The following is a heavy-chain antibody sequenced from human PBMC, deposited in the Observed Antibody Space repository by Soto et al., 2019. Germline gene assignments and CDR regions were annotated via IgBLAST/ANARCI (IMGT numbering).Heavy chain of an antibody. CDR1: GFTFSNYG. CDR3: AKDWGQWLAFFDS. V-gene: IGHV3-30*18. CDR2: TSYDGSNS. D-gene: IGHD6-19*01. Sequence: QVQLVESGGGVVQPGRSLRLSCAASGFTFSNYGMHWVRQAPGKGLEGVAVTSYDGSNSYYADSVKGRFTISRDNSKKTLYLQMNSLRAEDTAVYYCAKDWGQWLAFFDSWGPGTLVTVSS. J-gene: IGHJ4*02.